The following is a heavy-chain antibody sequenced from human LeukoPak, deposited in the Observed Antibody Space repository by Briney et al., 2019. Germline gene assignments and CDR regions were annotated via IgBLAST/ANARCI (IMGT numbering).Heavy chain of an antibody. Sequence: GESLQISCKGSGYRFTSYWIGWVRQMPGKGLEWMGIIYPGDSDTRYSPSFQGQVTISAGKSISTAYLQWSSLKASDTAMYYCARAGHDYGDYSGGFDYWGQGTLVTVSS. J-gene: IGHJ4*02. CDR3: ARAGHDYGDYSGGFDY. CDR1: GYRFTSYW. D-gene: IGHD4-17*01. V-gene: IGHV5-51*01. CDR2: IYPGDSDT.